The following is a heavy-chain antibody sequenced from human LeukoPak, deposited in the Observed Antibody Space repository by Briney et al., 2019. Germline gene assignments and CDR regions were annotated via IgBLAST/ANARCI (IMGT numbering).Heavy chain of an antibody. Sequence: GGSLRLSCAASGFTFSSYGMHWVRQAPGKGLEWVAFIRYDGSNKYYADSVKGRFTISRDNSKNTLYLQMNSLRAEDTAVYYCAKIVHYYDSSGYYSWGQGTLVTVFS. CDR3: AKIVHYYDSSGYYS. J-gene: IGHJ4*02. V-gene: IGHV3-30*02. CDR1: GFTFSSYG. CDR2: IRYDGSNK. D-gene: IGHD3-22*01.